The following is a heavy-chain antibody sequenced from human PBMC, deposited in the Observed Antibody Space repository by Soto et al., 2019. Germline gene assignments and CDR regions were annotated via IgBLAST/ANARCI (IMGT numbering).Heavy chain of an antibody. Sequence: PSETLSLTCTVSGGAISFYNWNWIRQSPGKGLEWIGYSYSSGSTNYNPSLKSRVTISVDTPKNQFSLQLTYVTAADTAVDYCARVDSTTHGDTFDIWGQGTIVTVSS. CDR3: ARVDSTTHGDTFDI. CDR1: GGAISFYN. D-gene: IGHD6-13*01. J-gene: IGHJ3*02. CDR2: SYSSGST. V-gene: IGHV4-59*01.